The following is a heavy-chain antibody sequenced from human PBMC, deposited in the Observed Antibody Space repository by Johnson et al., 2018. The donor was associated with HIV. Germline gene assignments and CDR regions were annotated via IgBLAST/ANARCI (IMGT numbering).Heavy chain of an antibody. J-gene: IGHJ3*02. Sequence: QVQLVESGGGVVQPGGSLRLSFGASGFTFSSYWMHWVRQAPGKGLEWVAVISYDGSNKYDADSVKGRFTISRDNSKNTLYLQMSSLRAEDMAVYYCARRKAPYDAFDIWGQGTMVTVSS. CDR3: ARRKAPYDAFDI. CDR2: ISYDGSNK. V-gene: IGHV3-30-3*01. CDR1: GFTFSSYW.